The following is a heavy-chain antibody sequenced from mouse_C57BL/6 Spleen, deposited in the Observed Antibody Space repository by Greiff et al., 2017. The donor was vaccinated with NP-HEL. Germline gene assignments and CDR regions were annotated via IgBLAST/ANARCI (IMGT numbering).Heavy chain of an antibody. J-gene: IGHJ2*01. V-gene: IGHV1-47*01. Sequence: VQLQQSGAELVKPGASVKMSCKASGYTFTTYPIEWMKQNHGKSLEWIGNFHPYNDDTKYNEKFKGKATLTVEKSSSTVYLELSRLTSDDSAVYYCSTRYGSSYAYYFDYWGQGTPLTVSS. CDR3: STRYGSSYAYYFDY. D-gene: IGHD1-1*01. CDR1: GYTFTTYP. CDR2: FHPYNDDT.